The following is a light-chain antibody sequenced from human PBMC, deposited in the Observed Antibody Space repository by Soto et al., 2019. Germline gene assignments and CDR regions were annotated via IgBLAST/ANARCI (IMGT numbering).Light chain of an antibody. V-gene: IGKV3-11*01. CDR3: QQRSNWPPVT. CDR1: QSVSSY. J-gene: IGKJ4*01. CDR2: DAS. Sequence: EIVLTQSPATLSLSPGERATLSCRASQSVSSYLAWYHQKPGQAPRLLIYDASNRATGIPARFSGSGSWTDFTLTISSLEPEDFAIYYCQQRSNWPPVTFGGGTKVEIK.